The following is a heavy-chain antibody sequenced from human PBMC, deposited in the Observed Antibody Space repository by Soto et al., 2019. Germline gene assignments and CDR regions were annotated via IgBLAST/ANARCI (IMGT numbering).Heavy chain of an antibody. Sequence: ASVKVSCKASGYTFTSYYMHWVRQAPGQGLEWMGIINTSGGSTSYAQKFQGRVTMTRDTSTSTVYMELSSLRSEDTAVYYCARVGVAAAGPEYYYYYGMDVWGQGTTVTVSS. J-gene: IGHJ6*02. V-gene: IGHV1-46*01. D-gene: IGHD6-13*01. CDR2: INTSGGST. CDR3: ARVGVAAAGPEYYYYYGMDV. CDR1: GYTFTSYY.